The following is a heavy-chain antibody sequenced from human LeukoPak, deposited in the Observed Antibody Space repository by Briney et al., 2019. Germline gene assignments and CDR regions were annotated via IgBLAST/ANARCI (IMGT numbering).Heavy chain of an antibody. V-gene: IGHV1-69*05. D-gene: IGHD4-23*01. J-gene: IGHJ2*01. CDR3: ARRPLRGGNPWWYFDL. CDR1: GGTFSSYA. CDR2: IIPIFGTA. Sequence: ASVKVSCKASGGTFSSYAISWVRQAPGQGLEWMGRIIPIFGTANYAQKFQGRVTITTDESTSTAYMELSSLRSEDPAVYYCARRPLRGGNPWWYFDLWGRGTLVTVSS.